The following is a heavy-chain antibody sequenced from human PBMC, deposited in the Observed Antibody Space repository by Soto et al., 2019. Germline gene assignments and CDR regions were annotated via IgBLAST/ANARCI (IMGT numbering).Heavy chain of an antibody. J-gene: IGHJ6*04. CDR1: GVTFSIDA. V-gene: IGHV3-23*01. CDR3: AKSGQYSCANIDL. Sequence: GGSLILSCAASGVTFSIDATNWVRQAPGKGQEWGSSISGSGDNKYYADSVKGRFTITKDNSKNTVSLQMNSLTVEVTALYYCAKSGQYSCANIDLWGKGTTVTXSS. D-gene: IGHD2-2*01. CDR2: ISGSGDNK.